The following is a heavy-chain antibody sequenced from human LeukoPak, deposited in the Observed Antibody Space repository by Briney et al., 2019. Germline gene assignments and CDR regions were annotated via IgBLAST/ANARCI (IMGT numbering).Heavy chain of an antibody. CDR1: GGSISSGGYY. CDR2: IYYSGST. D-gene: IGHD6-13*01. J-gene: IGHJ4*02. CDR3: ARQYSSSWYAPVYYFDF. V-gene: IGHV4-31*03. Sequence: SETLSLTCTVSGGSISSGGYYWSWIRQHPGKGLEWIGYIYYSGSTYYNPSLKSRVTISVDTSKNQFSLKLSSVTAADTAVYYCARQYSSSWYAPVYYFDFWGQGTLVTVSS.